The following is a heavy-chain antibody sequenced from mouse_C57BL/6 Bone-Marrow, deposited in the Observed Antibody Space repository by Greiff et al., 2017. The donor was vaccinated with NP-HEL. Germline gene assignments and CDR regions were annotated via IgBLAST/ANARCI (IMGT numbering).Heavy chain of an antibody. V-gene: IGHV1-4*01. CDR1: GYTFTSYT. J-gene: IGHJ4*01. D-gene: IGHD1-1*01. Sequence: QVQLQQSGAELARPGASVKMSCKASGYTFTSYTMHWVKQRPGQGLEWIGYINPSSGYTKYNQKLKDKATLTADKSSSTAYMQLSSLTSEDSAVYYCALLLRSSWGAMDYWGQGTSVTVSS. CDR3: ALLLRSSWGAMDY. CDR2: INPSSGYT.